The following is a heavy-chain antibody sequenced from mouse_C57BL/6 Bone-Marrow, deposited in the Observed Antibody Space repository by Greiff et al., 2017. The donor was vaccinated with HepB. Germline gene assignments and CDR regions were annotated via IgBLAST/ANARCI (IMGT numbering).Heavy chain of an antibody. D-gene: IGHD2-3*01. CDR3: ARRRGYDGYSAWFAY. J-gene: IGHJ3*01. CDR2: IHPNSGST. V-gene: IGHV1-64*01. CDR1: GYTFTSYW. Sequence: VKLQESGAELVKPGASVKLSCKASGYTFTSYWMHWVKQRPGQGLEWIGMIHPNSGSTNYNEKFKSKATLTVDKSSSTAYMQLSSLTSEDSAVYYCARRRGYDGYSAWFAYWGQGTLVTVSA.